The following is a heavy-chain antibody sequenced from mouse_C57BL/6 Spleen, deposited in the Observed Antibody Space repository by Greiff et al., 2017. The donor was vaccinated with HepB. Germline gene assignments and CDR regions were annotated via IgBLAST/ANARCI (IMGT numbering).Heavy chain of an antibody. D-gene: IGHD4-1*01. V-gene: IGHV1-55*01. J-gene: IGHJ2*01. CDR1: GYTFTSYW. CDR2: IYPGSGST. Sequence: QVQLQQSGAELVKPGASVKMSCKASGYTFTSYWITWVKQRPGQGLEWIGDIYPGSGSTNYNEKFKSKATLTVDTSSSTAYMQLSSLTSEDSAVYYCAKLGPILYYFDYWGQGTTLTVSS. CDR3: AKLGPILYYFDY.